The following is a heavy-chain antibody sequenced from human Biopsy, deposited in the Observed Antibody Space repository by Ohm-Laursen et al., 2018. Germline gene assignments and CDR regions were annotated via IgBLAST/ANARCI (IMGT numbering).Heavy chain of an antibody. V-gene: IGHV3-33*01. CDR3: ARDPIVGSKADGMDV. Sequence: SSLRLSCAASGFTFSVYAMHWVRQAPGKGLEWVSIIWYDGSNEYYADSVKGRFTISRDNSKNTVFLQMSSLRAEDTSVYYCARDPIVGSKADGMDVWGQGTTVTVSS. CDR2: IWYDGSNE. J-gene: IGHJ6*02. CDR1: GFTFSVYA. D-gene: IGHD1-26*01.